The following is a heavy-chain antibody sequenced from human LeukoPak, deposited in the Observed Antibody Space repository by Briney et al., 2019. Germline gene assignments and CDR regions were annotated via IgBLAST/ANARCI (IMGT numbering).Heavy chain of an antibody. Sequence: GCLRLSCAASGFTFSSYTMNWVRQAPGKGLEWVSSISGTSGYIYYADSVKGRFTISGDNAKNSVYLQMTSLRDEDTAVYYCARDHYGDYGFDYWGQGTLVTASS. CDR2: ISGTSGYI. CDR3: ARDHYGDYGFDY. V-gene: IGHV3-21*01. J-gene: IGHJ4*02. CDR1: GFTFSSYT. D-gene: IGHD4-17*01.